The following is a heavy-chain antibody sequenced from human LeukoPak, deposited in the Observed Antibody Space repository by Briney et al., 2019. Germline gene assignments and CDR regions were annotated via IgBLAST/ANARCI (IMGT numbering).Heavy chain of an antibody. CDR3: ARDLYDFWSGYYKDY. J-gene: IGHJ4*02. CDR2: ISAYNGNT. D-gene: IGHD3-3*01. Sequence: ASVKVSCKASGYTFTSYGISWVRQAPGQGLEWMGWISAYNGNTNYAQKLQGRVTMTTDTSTSTAYMELRSLRSDDTAVYYCARDLYDFWSGYYKDYWGQGTLVTVSP. V-gene: IGHV1-18*01. CDR1: GYTFTSYG.